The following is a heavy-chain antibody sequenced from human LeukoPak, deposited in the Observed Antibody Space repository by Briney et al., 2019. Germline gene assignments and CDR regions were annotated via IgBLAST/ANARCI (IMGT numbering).Heavy chain of an antibody. CDR1: GGSFSGYY. CDR3: ARHSYSSGLGFDY. V-gene: IGHV4-34*01. D-gene: IGHD6-19*01. CDR2: INHSGST. Sequence: SETLSLTCAVYGGSFSGYYWSWIRQPPGKGLEWIGEINHSGSTNYNPSLKSRVTISVDTSKNQFSLKLSSVTAADTAVYYCARHSYSSGLGFDYWGQGTLVTVSS. J-gene: IGHJ4*02.